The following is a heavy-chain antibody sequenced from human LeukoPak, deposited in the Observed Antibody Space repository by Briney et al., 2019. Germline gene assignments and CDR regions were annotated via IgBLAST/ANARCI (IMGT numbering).Heavy chain of an antibody. D-gene: IGHD3-22*01. CDR2: IYHSGST. V-gene: IGHV4-30-2*01. CDR3: ARQVPYYYDSSGYYFDY. J-gene: IGHJ4*02. Sequence: PSQTLSLTCAVSGGSISSGGYSWSWIRQPPGKGLEWIGYIYHSGSTYYNPSLKSRVTISVDRSKNQFSLKLSSVTAADTAVYYCARQVPYYYDSSGYYFDYWGQGTLVTVSS. CDR1: GGSISSGGYS.